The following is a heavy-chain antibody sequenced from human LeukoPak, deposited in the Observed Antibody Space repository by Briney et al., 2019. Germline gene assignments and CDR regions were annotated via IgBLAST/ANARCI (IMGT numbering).Heavy chain of an antibody. J-gene: IGHJ4*02. V-gene: IGHV4-31*03. CDR1: GGSISRGDYY. CDR2: IYYSGST. D-gene: IGHD3-22*01. CDR3: ARSSGYYQAFDY. Sequence: TSETLSLTCTVSGGSISRGDYYWSWIRQHPGKGLEWIGHIYYSGSTSYNPSLKSRVTISIDTSKSQFSLKLSSVTAADTAVYYCARSSGYYQAFDYWGQGTLVTVSS.